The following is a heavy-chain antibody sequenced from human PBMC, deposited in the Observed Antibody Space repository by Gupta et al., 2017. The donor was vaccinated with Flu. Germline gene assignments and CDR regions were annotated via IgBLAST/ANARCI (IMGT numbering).Heavy chain of an antibody. CDR1: GSQYTFTNYA. D-gene: IGHD2-8*01. J-gene: IGHJ4*02. CDR2: INSVNGNT. CDR3: ARGAAYCSNGVCSWGYYFEH. Sequence: QVQLVQSGAEVKKPGASVKVSCKASGSQYTFTNYAMHWVRQAPGQRLEWMGWINSVNGNTKYSQKFQGRVTITSDTSASTAYMELSSLRFEDTAVYYCARGAAYCSNGVCSWGYYFEHWGQGALVTVSS. V-gene: IGHV1-3*01.